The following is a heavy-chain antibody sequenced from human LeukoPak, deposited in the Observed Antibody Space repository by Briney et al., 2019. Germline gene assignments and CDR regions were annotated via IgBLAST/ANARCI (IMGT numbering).Heavy chain of an antibody. CDR2: ISSYSTYI. CDR1: GFTFSSYS. J-gene: IGHJ4*02. Sequence: GGSLRLSCAASGFTFSSYSMNWVRQAPGKGLEWVSSISSYSTYIYYADSVKGRFTISGDNAKNSLDLQMNSLRAEDTAVYYCARDFAYCGGDCYPGYSFDYWGQGTLVTVSS. CDR3: ARDFAYCGGDCYPGYSFDY. V-gene: IGHV3-21*01. D-gene: IGHD2-21*02.